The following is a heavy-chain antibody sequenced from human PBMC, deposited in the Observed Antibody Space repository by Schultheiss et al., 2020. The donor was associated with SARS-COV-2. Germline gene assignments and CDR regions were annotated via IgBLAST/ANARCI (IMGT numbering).Heavy chain of an antibody. CDR1: GFTFSSYS. D-gene: IGHD6-13*01. CDR3: AREYGSSWFYFDY. J-gene: IGHJ4*02. CDR2: ISWNSGSI. V-gene: IGHV3-48*01. Sequence: GGSLRLSCAASGFTFSSYSMNWVRQAPGKGLEWVSGISWNSGSIGYADSVKGRFTISRDNSKNTLYLQMNSLRAEDTAVYYCAREYGSSWFYFDYWGQGTLVTVSS.